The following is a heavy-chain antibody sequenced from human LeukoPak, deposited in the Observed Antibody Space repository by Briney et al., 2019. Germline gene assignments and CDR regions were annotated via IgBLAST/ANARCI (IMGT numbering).Heavy chain of an antibody. CDR3: ARHISSGGTYAHFDY. CDR2: MYNSGST. CDR1: GGSISSHY. Sequence: PSETLSLTCSISGGSISSHYWSWIRQPAGKGLEWIGRMYNSGSTNYNPSLKSRVTMSVDTSKNQFSLKLSFVTAADTAVYYCARHISSGGTYAHFDYWGQGTLVTVSS. J-gene: IGHJ4*02. V-gene: IGHV4-4*07. D-gene: IGHD1-26*01.